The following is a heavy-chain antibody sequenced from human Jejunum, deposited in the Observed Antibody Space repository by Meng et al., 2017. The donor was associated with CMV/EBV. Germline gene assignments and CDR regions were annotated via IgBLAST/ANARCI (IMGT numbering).Heavy chain of an antibody. Sequence: ASGFTFSSYWMNWVRQVPGKGLEWVANIRQDGSERYYVESVKGRFTISRNNAENSLFLQMDGLRAEDTAVYYCARQKCGGDCDMDVWGQGTTVTVSS. CDR2: IRQDGSER. V-gene: IGHV3-7*01. J-gene: IGHJ6*02. CDR3: ARQKCGGDCDMDV. D-gene: IGHD2-21*01. CDR1: GFTFSSYW.